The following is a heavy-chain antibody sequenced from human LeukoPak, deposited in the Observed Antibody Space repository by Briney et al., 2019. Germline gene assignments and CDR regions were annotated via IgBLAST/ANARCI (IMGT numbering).Heavy chain of an antibody. CDR1: GGTFNSYA. Sequence: SVKVSCMASGGTFNSYAISWVRQAPGQGLEWMGGIIPIFGTANYAQKFQGRVTITADESTSTAYMELSSLRSEDTAVYYCAKDRNDTQKGLYYFDYWGQGTLVTVSS. D-gene: IGHD3-22*01. V-gene: IGHV1-69*13. J-gene: IGHJ4*02. CDR2: IIPIFGTA. CDR3: AKDRNDTQKGLYYFDY.